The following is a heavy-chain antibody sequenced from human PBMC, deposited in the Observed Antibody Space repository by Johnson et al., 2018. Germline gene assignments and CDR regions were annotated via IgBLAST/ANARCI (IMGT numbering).Heavy chain of an antibody. Sequence: QLVESGGGVVQPGRSLRLSCAASGFTFSSYGVYWVRQAPGKGLEWVAVISYDGSNKYYADSVKGRFTISRDNSKNTLYLQMNSLRAEDTAGYYCARMKWELLGRYFQHWGQGTLVTVSS. CDR3: ARMKWELLGRYFQH. V-gene: IGHV3-30*03. CDR2: ISYDGSNK. J-gene: IGHJ1*01. CDR1: GFTFSSYG. D-gene: IGHD1-26*01.